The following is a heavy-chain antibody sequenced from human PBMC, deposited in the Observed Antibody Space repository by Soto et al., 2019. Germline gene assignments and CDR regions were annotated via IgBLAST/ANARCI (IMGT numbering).Heavy chain of an antibody. Sequence: SLRLSCAASGFTFSSYGMHWVRQAPGKGLEWVAVIWYDGSNKYYADSVKGRFTISRDNSKNTLYLQMNSLRAEDTAVYYCARDSIAAFESFDYWGQGTLVTVSS. CDR1: GFTFSSYG. D-gene: IGHD6-6*01. V-gene: IGHV3-33*01. J-gene: IGHJ4*02. CDR2: IWYDGSNK. CDR3: ARDSIAAFESFDY.